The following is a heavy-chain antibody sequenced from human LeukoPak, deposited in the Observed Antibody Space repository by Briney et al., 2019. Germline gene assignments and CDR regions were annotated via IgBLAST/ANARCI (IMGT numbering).Heavy chain of an antibody. J-gene: IGHJ4*02. CDR3: ARAPMVRGVITSFDQ. V-gene: IGHV3-48*02. D-gene: IGHD3-10*01. CDR2: IDSSSSTI. Sequence: GGSLRLSCAASGFTFSSSSMTWVRQAPGRALEWVSYIDSSSSTIYSADSVRGRFTISRDNAENSLYLQMSSLRDEDTAVYYCARAPMVRGVITSFDQWGQGTLVTVSS. CDR1: GFTFSSSS.